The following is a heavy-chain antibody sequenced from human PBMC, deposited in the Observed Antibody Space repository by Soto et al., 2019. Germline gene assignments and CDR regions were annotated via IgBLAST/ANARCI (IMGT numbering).Heavy chain of an antibody. D-gene: IGHD4-17*01. V-gene: IGHV5-51*01. CDR1: GYYFPSYW. J-gene: IGHJ4*02. CDR2: FYPGDSDT. Sequence: GESLKVSCKGSGYYFPSYWIGWVRQMPGKGLEWMGIFYPGDSDTRYSPSFQGQVTISADRSISTAYLQWSSLKPSATAMYYCARQGTGAEGFDYWGQGPLVTVSS. CDR3: ARQGTGAEGFDY.